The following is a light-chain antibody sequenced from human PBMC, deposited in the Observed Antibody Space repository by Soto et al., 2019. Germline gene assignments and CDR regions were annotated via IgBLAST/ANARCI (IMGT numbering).Light chain of an antibody. J-gene: IGLJ1*01. V-gene: IGLV2-14*01. CDR2: ASS. Sequence: QSVLTQPPSASGSPGQSVTISCTGTSSDVGSYNYVSWYQHHPGKAPRLIIHASSNRPSGVSHRFSGSRSGNTASLTISGLQAEDEADYYCSSYTSGTTLYVFGTGTKVTVL. CDR3: SSYTSGTTLYV. CDR1: SSDVGSYNY.